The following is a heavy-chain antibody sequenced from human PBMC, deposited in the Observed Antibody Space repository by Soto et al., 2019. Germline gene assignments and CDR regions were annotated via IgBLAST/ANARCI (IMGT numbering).Heavy chain of an antibody. V-gene: IGHV4-31*03. CDR1: GGSISSGGYY. D-gene: IGHD3-10*01. J-gene: IGHJ5*02. CDR2: IYYSGST. CDR3: AREGDYYASGQNWFAP. Sequence: TSETLSLTCSVSGGSISSGGYYWSWIRQHPGKGLEWIGYIYYSGSTYYNPSLKSRVTVSVDTSKNQFSLKLTSVTAADTAVYYCAREGDYYASGQNWFAPWGQGTLVTVSS.